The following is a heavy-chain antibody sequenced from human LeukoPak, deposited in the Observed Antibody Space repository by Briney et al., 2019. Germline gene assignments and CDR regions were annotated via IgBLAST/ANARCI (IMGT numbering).Heavy chain of an antibody. CDR2: INHSGST. V-gene: IGHV4-39*07. J-gene: IGHJ4*02. Sequence: SETLSLTCTASGGSIFESTYYWGWIRQPPGKGLEWIGEINHSGSTNYNPSLKSRVTISVDTSKNQFSLKLSSVTAADTAVYYCARGASSFWDYWGQGTLVTVSS. CDR1: GGSIFESTYY. CDR3: ARGASSFWDY. D-gene: IGHD6-19*01.